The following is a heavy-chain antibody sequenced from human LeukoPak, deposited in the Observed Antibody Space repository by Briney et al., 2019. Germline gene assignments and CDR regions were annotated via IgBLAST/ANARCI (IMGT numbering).Heavy chain of an antibody. J-gene: IGHJ4*02. CDR3: ARDLAPYYYDSSGYYSGSFDY. CDR2: ISSSSSYI. CDR1: GFTFSSYS. V-gene: IGHV3-21*01. D-gene: IGHD3-22*01. Sequence: KSGGSLRLSCAASGFTFSSYSMNWVRQAPGKGLEWVSSISSSSSYIYYADSVKGRFTISRDNAKNSLYLQMNSLRAEDTAVYYCARDLAPYYYDSSGYYSGSFDYWGQGTLVTVSS.